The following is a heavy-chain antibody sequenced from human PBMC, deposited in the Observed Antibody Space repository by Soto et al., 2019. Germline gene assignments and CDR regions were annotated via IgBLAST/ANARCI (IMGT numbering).Heavy chain of an antibody. D-gene: IGHD2-15*01. V-gene: IGHV5-10-1*01. Sequence: GESLKISCKGSGYSFTSYWISWVRQMPGKGLEWMGRIDPSDSYTNYSPSFQGHVTISADKSISTAYLQWSSLKASDTAMYYCARRVCSGGSCYPLFDPWGQGTLVTVSS. J-gene: IGHJ5*02. CDR1: GYSFTSYW. CDR3: ARRVCSGGSCYPLFDP. CDR2: IDPSDSYT.